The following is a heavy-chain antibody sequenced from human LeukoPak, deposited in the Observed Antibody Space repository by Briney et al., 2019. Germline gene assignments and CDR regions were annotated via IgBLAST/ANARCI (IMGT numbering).Heavy chain of an antibody. J-gene: IGHJ4*02. D-gene: IGHD4-17*01. V-gene: IGHV4-30-4*01. CDR2: IYYSGST. Sequence: PSETLSLTCTVSGGSISSGDYYWSWIRQPPGKGLEWIGYIYYSGSTYYNPSLKSRVTISVDTSKNQFSLKLSSVTAADTAVYYCARGGDYGDHVPYWGQGTLVTVSS. CDR3: ARGGDYGDHVPY. CDR1: GGSISSGDYY.